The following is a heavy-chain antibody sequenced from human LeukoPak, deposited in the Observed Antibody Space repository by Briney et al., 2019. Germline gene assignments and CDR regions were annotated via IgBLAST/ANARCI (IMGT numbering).Heavy chain of an antibody. CDR2: ISSSGSII. V-gene: IGHV3-11*04. CDR3: ARAGERYFDWLSGY. Sequence: GGSLRLSCAASGFTFSDYYMSWIRQAPGKGLEWVSYISSSGSIIYYADSVKGRFTISRDNAKNSLYLQMNSLRAEDTAVYFCARAGERYFDWLSGYWGQGTLVAVSS. J-gene: IGHJ4*02. CDR1: GFTFSDYY. D-gene: IGHD3-9*01.